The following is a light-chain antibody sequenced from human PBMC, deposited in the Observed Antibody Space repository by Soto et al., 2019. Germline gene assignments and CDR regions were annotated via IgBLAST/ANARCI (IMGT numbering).Light chain of an antibody. CDR3: CSYAGSNTYV. Sequence: QSVLTQPASVSGAPGQSIIISCTGSSSVVGKYNPVSWYQQHPGKAPKFMIYEAIKRPPRVSNRFSGSKSGNTASLTISGLQAEDEADYYCCSYAGSNTYVFGTGTNVTVL. CDR1: SSVVGKYNP. V-gene: IGLV2-23*01. CDR2: EAI. J-gene: IGLJ1*01.